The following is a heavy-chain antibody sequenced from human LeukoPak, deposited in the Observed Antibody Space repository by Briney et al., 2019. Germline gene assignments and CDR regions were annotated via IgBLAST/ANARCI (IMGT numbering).Heavy chain of an antibody. V-gene: IGHV4-34*01. J-gene: IGHJ4*02. Sequence: SETLSLTCAVYGGSFSGYYWSWIRQPPGKGLEWIGEINHSGSTNYNPSLKSRVTISVDTSKNQFSPKLSSVTAADTAVYYCARHSDYYDSSGYDYWGQGTLVTVSS. CDR1: GGSFSGYY. CDR2: INHSGST. CDR3: ARHSDYYDSSGYDY. D-gene: IGHD3-22*01.